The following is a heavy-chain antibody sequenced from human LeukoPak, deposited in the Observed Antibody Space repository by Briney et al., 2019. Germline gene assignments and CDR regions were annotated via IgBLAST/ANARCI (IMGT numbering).Heavy chain of an antibody. CDR3: ASDHPHWFDP. Sequence: PGGSLRLSCAASGFTFSNYGMHWVRQAPGKGLEWVAVISYDGSNKYYADSVKGRFTISRDDSENTLYLQMNSLRPEDTAVYYCASDHPHWFDPWGQGTLVTVSS. CDR2: ISYDGSNK. CDR1: GFTFSNYG. J-gene: IGHJ5*02. V-gene: IGHV3-30*03.